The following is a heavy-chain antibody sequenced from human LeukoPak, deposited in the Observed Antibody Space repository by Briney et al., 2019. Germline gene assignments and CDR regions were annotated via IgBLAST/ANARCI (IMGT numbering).Heavy chain of an antibody. CDR2: IYYSGST. D-gene: IGHD6-13*01. CDR3: ARYGRYSSSYYYYYMDV. Sequence: SETLSLTCTVSGGSISTYYWSWIRQPPGKGLEWIGYIYYSGSTNYNPSLKSRVTISVDTSKNRFSLRLSSVTAADTAVYYRARYGRYSSSYYYYYMDVWGKGTTVTVSS. V-gene: IGHV4-59*01. CDR1: GGSISTYY. J-gene: IGHJ6*03.